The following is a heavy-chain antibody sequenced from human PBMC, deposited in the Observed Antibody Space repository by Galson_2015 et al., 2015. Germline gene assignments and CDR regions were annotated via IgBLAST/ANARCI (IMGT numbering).Heavy chain of an antibody. CDR3: ARGSGFVVPAAMIGWELIDY. V-gene: IGHV3-30*01. CDR2: ISYDGSNK. Sequence: SLRLSCAASGFTFSSYAMHWVRQAPGKGLEWVAVISYDGSNKYYADSVKGRFTISRDNSKNTLYLQMNSLRAEDTAVYYCARGSGFVVPAAMIGWELIDYWGQGTLVTVSS. J-gene: IGHJ4*02. D-gene: IGHD2-2*01. CDR1: GFTFSSYA.